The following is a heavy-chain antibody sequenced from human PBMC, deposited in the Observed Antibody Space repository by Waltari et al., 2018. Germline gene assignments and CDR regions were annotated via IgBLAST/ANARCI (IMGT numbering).Heavy chain of an antibody. V-gene: IGHV3-30-3*01. Sequence: QEQMVESGGGVVQPGRPLSLSCSISGFIFSNYAMNWVRQAPGKGLDWLAVISYDGSSQDYADSVKGRFSVSRDSFKNTVYLHMNGLRTEDTAVYYCARAVTGEDAFDMWGQGTMVTVSS. J-gene: IGHJ3*02. CDR1: GFIFSNYA. CDR3: ARAVTGEDAFDM. D-gene: IGHD2-21*02. CDR2: ISYDGSSQ.